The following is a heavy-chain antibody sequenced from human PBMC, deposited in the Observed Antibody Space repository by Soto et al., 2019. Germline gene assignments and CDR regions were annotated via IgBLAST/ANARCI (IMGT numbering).Heavy chain of an antibody. D-gene: IGHD6-19*01. CDR1: GFSLSTSGVG. CDR3: AHQVAVGYGMDV. J-gene: IGHJ6*02. CDR2: IYWNDDK. Sequence: GSGPTLVNPPQTLTLTCTFSGFSLSTSGVGVGWIREPPGRALEWLALIYWNDDKRYGPSLTIRLTITKDTSKNQVVLTMTNMDTVDTATYYCAHQVAVGYGMDVWGQGTTVTVSS. V-gene: IGHV2-5*01.